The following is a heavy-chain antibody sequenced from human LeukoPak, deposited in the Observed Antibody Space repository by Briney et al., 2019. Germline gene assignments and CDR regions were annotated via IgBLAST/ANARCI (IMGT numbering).Heavy chain of an antibody. Sequence: GASVKVSCKASGYTFTSYYMHWVRQAPGQGLEWMGWINTNTGNPTYAQGFTGRFVFSLDTSVSTAYLQINSLKAEDTAVYYCAGMGVGFDYWGQGTLVTVSS. CDR2: INTNTGNP. D-gene: IGHD3-10*01. V-gene: IGHV7-4-1*02. J-gene: IGHJ4*02. CDR1: GYTFTSYY. CDR3: AGMGVGFDY.